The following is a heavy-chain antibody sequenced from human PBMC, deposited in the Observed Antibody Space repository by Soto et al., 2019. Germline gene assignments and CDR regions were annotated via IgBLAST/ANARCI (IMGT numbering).Heavy chain of an antibody. V-gene: IGHV1-46*01. CDR3: ARGLWEYYGSGSYYLDY. CDR2: INPSGGST. Sequence: GASVKVSCKASGYTFTSYYMHWVRQAPGQGLEWMGIINPSGGSTSYAQKFQGRVTMTRDTSTSTVYMELSSVTAADTAVYYCARGLWEYYGSGSYYLDYWGQGTLVTVSS. CDR1: GYTFTSYY. D-gene: IGHD3-10*01. J-gene: IGHJ4*02.